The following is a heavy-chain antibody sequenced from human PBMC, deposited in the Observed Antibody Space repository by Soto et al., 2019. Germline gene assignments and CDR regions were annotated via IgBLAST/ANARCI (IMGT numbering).Heavy chain of an antibody. V-gene: IGHV1-18*01. CDR3: ARDAAVGLFDY. D-gene: IGHD1-26*01. CDR1: GYIFTSYA. CDR2: ISAHNGNT. Sequence: GASVKVSCKASGYIFTSYAFSWVRQAPGQGLEWMGWISAHNGNTNYAQKLRGRVTMTTDTSTSTAYMELRSLRSYDTAVYYCARDAAVGLFDYWGQGTLVTVSS. J-gene: IGHJ4*02.